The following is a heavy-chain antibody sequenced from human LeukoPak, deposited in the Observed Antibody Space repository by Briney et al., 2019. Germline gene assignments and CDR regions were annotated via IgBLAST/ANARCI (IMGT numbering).Heavy chain of an antibody. D-gene: IGHD3-10*01. CDR1: GGSISSGGYY. J-gene: IGHJ3*02. CDR2: IYYSGST. V-gene: IGHV4-31*03. Sequence: SETLSLTCTVSGGSISSGGYYWSWIRQHPGKGLEWIGYIYYSGSTYYNPSLKSRVTISVDTSKNRFSLKLSSVTAADTAVYYCASLFGELFPGAFDIWGQGTMVTVSS. CDR3: ASLFGELFPGAFDI.